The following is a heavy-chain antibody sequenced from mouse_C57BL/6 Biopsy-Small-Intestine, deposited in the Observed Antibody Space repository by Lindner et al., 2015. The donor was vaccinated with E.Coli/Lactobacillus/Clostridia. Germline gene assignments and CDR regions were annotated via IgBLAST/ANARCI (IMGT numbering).Heavy chain of an antibody. CDR1: GYAFSSSW. J-gene: IGHJ4*01. CDR3: ARRDYYAMDY. V-gene: IGHV1-82*01. Sequence: VQLQESGPELVKPGASVKISCKASGYAFSSSWMNWVKQRPGKGLEWIGRIYPGDGDTNYNGKFKGKATLTADKSSSTAYMQLSSLTYEDSAVYFCARRDYYAMDYWGQGTSVTVSS. CDR2: IYPGDGDT.